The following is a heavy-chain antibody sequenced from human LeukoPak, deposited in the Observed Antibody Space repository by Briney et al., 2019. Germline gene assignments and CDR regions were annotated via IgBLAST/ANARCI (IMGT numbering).Heavy chain of an antibody. V-gene: IGHV1-2*02. CDR3: ARFLDVPGGYAFDI. J-gene: IGHJ3*02. D-gene: IGHD4-23*01. Sequence: ASVKVSCKASGYTFIGYYVHWVRQAPGQGLEWMGWINSKSGGTNYAQKFQGRVAMTRDTSISTAYMELRSLRSDDTAVYYCARFLDVPGGYAFDIWGQGTMVTVSS. CDR1: GYTFIGYY. CDR2: INSKSGGT.